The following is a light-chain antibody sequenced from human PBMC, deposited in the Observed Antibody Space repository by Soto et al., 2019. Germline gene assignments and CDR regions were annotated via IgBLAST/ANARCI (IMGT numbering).Light chain of an antibody. Sequence: QSVLTQPASVSGSPGQSITISCTGTSSQVGSYNLVSWYQQHPGKAPKLMIYEGSKRPSGVSNRFSGSKSGNTASLTISGLQAEDEADYYCCSYAGSSTSYVCGTGTKVTVL. CDR1: SSQVGSYNL. J-gene: IGLJ1*01. CDR3: CSYAGSSTSYV. CDR2: EGS. V-gene: IGLV2-23*01.